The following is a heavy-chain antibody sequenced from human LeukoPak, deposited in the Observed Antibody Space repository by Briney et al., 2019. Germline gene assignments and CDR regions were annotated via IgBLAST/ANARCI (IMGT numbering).Heavy chain of an antibody. Sequence: GGSLRLSCTVSGFTVSSNSMSWVRQAPGKGLEWVSFIYSDNTHYSDSAKGRFTISRDNSKNTLYLQMNSLRAEDTALYHCARVLRLERPYYYYYMDVWGKGTTVTISS. CDR1: GFTVSSNS. CDR3: ARVLRLERPYYYYYMDV. J-gene: IGHJ6*03. D-gene: IGHD1-1*01. V-gene: IGHV3-53*01. CDR2: IYSDNT.